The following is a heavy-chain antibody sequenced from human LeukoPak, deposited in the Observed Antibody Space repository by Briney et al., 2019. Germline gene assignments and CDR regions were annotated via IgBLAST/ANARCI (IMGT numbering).Heavy chain of an antibody. Sequence: SETLSLTCTVSGDSINAYYWRWIRQPPGKGLEWIGYIYFSGTTKYNPSLESRVTISVDTSKNQFYLKLSSVTDADTAVYYCARRRAEGGSNGHYNWLGLWGQGILVNVSS. D-gene: IGHD6-13*01. CDR1: GDSINAYY. V-gene: IGHV4-59*08. CDR3: ARRRAEGGSNGHYNWLGL. J-gene: IGHJ5*02. CDR2: IYFSGTT.